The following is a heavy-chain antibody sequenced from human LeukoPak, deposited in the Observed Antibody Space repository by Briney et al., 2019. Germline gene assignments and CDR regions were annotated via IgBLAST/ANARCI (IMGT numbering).Heavy chain of an antibody. J-gene: IGHJ4*02. CDR1: GYIFIYYY. CDR2: ISRRSGAT. CDR3: VSWAGGNSDVASFDY. Sequence: GASVTVSFTSSGYIFIYYYMHWVRQAPGRGFEWMGWISRRSGATKIAEKFQGRVTLTRDTSISTAYVELTNLASDDTAVYYCVSWAGGNSDVASFDYWGQGTLVIVSS. D-gene: IGHD2-21*01. V-gene: IGHV1-2*02.